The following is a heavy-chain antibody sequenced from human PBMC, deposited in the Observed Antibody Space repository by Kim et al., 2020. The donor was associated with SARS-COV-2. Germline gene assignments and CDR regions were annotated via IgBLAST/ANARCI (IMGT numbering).Heavy chain of an antibody. Sequence: SETLSLTCAVSGGSISSSNWWSWVRQPPGKGLEWIGEIYHSGSTNYNPSLKSRVTISVDKSKNQFSLKLSSVTAADTAVYYCARVVRMVVPAAMQNRRSNYYYYGMDVWGQGTTVTVSS. CDR3: ARVVRMVVPAAMQNRRSNYYYYGMDV. D-gene: IGHD2-2*01. J-gene: IGHJ6*02. V-gene: IGHV4-4*02. CDR1: GGSISSSNW. CDR2: IYHSGST.